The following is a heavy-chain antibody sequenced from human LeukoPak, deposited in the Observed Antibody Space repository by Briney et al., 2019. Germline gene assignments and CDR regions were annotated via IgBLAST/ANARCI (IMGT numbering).Heavy chain of an antibody. V-gene: IGHV3-33*01. J-gene: IGHJ6*02. Sequence: GGSLRLSCAASGFAFNSYGMHRVRQAPGKGLEWVALIWYDGGNKYYADSVKGRFTISRDNSQNTLYLQMNSLRAEDTAVYYCARVNTNYYVPVNYGMDVWGQGTTVTVSS. CDR2: IWYDGGNK. CDR1: GFAFNSYG. D-gene: IGHD3-16*01. CDR3: ARVNTNYYVPVNYGMDV.